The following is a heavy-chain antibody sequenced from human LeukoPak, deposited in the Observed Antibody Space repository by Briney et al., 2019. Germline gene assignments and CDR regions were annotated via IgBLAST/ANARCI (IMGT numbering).Heavy chain of an antibody. CDR3: AKQYCSGGGCHFDY. CDR2: ISSSTSYT. J-gene: IGHJ4*02. V-gene: IGHV3-11*06. Sequence: GGSLRLSCAASGFTFRDYYMSWIRQAPGKGLEWVSYISSSTSYTNYADSVKGRLTISRDNAKNALYLQMNSLRAEDTAVYYCAKQYCSGGGCHFDYWGQGTLPTVSS. CDR1: GFTFRDYY. D-gene: IGHD2-8*02.